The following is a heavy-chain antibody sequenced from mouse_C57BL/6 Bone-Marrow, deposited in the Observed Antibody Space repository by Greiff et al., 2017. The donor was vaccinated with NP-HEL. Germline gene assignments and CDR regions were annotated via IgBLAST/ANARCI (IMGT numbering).Heavy chain of an antibody. Sequence: QVQLQQPGAELVRPGSSVKLSCKASGYTFTSYWMDWVKQRPGQGLEWIGNIYPSDSETHYNQKFKDKATLTVDKSSSTAYMQLSSLTSEDSAVYSCASLGALRRDYWGQGTTLTVSS. CDR2: IYPSDSET. J-gene: IGHJ2*01. CDR1: GYTFTSYW. D-gene: IGHD1-1*01. V-gene: IGHV1-61*01. CDR3: ASLGALRRDY.